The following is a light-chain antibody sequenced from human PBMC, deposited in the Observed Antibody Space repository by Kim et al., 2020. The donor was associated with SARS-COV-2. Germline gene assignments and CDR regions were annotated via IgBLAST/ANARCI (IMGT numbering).Light chain of an antibody. CDR1: QSITSN. CDR2: GAS. CDR3: QQYNNWPVT. V-gene: IGKV3-15*01. Sequence: VAQGERATLSCRASQSITSNLAWYQQKPGQAPRLLISGASTRATGIPDRCSGSGSGTEFTLTISSLQSEDFAVYYCQQYNNWPVTFGGGTKVDIK. J-gene: IGKJ4*01.